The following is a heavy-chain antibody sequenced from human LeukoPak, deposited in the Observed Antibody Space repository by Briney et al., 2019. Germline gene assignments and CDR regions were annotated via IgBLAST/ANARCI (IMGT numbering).Heavy chain of an antibody. Sequence: HRASVKVSCKASGGTFSSYAISWVRQAPGQGLEWMGGIIPIFGTANYTQKFQGRVTITADESTSTAYMELSSLRSEDTAVYYCARVEYSSSSDWFDPWGQGTLVTVSS. J-gene: IGHJ5*02. CDR3: ARVEYSSSSDWFDP. D-gene: IGHD6-6*01. CDR1: GGTFSSYA. V-gene: IGHV1-69*01. CDR2: IIPIFGTA.